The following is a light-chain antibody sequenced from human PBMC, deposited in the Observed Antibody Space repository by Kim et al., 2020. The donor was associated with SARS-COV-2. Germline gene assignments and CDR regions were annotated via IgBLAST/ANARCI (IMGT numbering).Light chain of an antibody. J-gene: IGLJ1*01. Sequence: QSALTQPRSVSGSPGQSVTISCTGSSTDIGHYNYVQWYQQNLGNAPTLIIYDVFKRPSGVPDRFSGSKSGNTASLTISGLRPEDEADYYCWSYAGRNNYVCGGGTKVTVL. CDR1: STDIGHYNY. CDR3: WSYAGRNNYV. CDR2: DVF. V-gene: IGLV2-11*01.